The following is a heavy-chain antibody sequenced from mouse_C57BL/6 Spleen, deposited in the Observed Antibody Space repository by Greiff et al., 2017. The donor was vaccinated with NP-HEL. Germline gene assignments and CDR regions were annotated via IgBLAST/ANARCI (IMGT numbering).Heavy chain of an antibody. CDR2: ISSGSSTI. Sequence: EVKLMESGGGLVKPGGSLKLSCAASGFTFSDYGMHWVRQAPEKGLEWVAYISSGSSTIYYADTVKGRFTISRDNAKNTLFLQMTSLRSEDTAMYYCARKALLYLDYWGQGTTLTVSS. V-gene: IGHV5-17*01. CDR1: GFTFSDYG. CDR3: ARKALLYLDY. D-gene: IGHD2-1*01. J-gene: IGHJ2*01.